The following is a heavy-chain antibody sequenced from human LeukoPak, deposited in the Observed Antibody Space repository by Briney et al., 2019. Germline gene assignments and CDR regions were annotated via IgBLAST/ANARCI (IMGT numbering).Heavy chain of an antibody. V-gene: IGHV1-2*02. J-gene: IGHJ3*02. CDR2: INPNSGGT. D-gene: IGHD3-22*01. CDR3: ARGLATYDSSGYTAFDI. CDR1: GYTFTGYY. Sequence: ASVKVSCKASGYTFTGYYMHWVRQAPGQGLEWMGWINPNSGGTNYAQKFQGRVTMTRDTSISTAYMELSRLRSDDTAVCYCARGLATYDSSGYTAFDIWGQGTMVTASS.